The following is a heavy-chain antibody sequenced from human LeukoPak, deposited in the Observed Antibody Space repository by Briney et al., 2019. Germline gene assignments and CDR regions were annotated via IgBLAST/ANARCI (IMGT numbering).Heavy chain of an antibody. CDR2: SVDYSGGDT. Sequence: PGGSLRLSCTASGFTLSSYEMSWIRQTPGKGLEWVSSVDYSGGDTHYADSVMGRFTISRDSSKNTLYLQMGSLRAEDMAVYYCARAFYDILTGASDDAFDIWGQGTMVTVSS. V-gene: IGHV3-66*02. D-gene: IGHD3-9*01. J-gene: IGHJ3*02. CDR1: GFTLSSYE. CDR3: ARAFYDILTGASDDAFDI.